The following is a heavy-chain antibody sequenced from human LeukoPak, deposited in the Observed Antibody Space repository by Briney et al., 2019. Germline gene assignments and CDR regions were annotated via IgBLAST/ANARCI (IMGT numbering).Heavy chain of an antibody. Sequence: GGSLRLSCAASGFRFSNYAMSWVRQAPGKGLEWVSSISTSDGTTFYADSVKGRFTISRDNSKNTLSLQMNSLRAEDTAVYYCTTVQQWLAQALGYWGQGTLVTVSS. V-gene: IGHV3-23*01. D-gene: IGHD6-19*01. CDR3: TTVQQWLAQALGY. CDR2: ISTSDGTT. J-gene: IGHJ4*02. CDR1: GFRFSNYA.